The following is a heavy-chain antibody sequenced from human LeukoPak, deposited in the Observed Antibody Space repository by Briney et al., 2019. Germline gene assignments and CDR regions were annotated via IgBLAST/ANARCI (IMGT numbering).Heavy chain of an antibody. Sequence: SETLSLTCSVSGSSISSYYWSWIRQPPGKGLEWIGYIYYSGSTNYNPSLKSRVTISVDTSKNQFSLKLSSVTAADTAVYYCARTYGSGSYYNYPWGQGTLVTVSS. CDR3: ARTYGSGSYYNYP. CDR2: IYYSGST. D-gene: IGHD3-10*01. CDR1: GSSISSYY. J-gene: IGHJ5*02. V-gene: IGHV4-59*08.